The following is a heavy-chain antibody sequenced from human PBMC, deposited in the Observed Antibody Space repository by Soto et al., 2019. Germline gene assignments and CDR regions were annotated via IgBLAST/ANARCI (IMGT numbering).Heavy chain of an antibody. D-gene: IGHD2-15*01. J-gene: IGHJ5*02. CDR3: ARDRDEGYCSGGSCYETINWFDP. CDR2: IIPIPGIA. Sequence: QVQLVQSGAEVKKPGSSVKVSCKASGGTFSSYTISWVRQAPGQGLEWMGRIIPIPGIANYAQKFQGRVTITADKSTSTAYMELSSLRSEDTAVYYCARDRDEGYCSGGSCYETINWFDPWGQGTLVTVSS. V-gene: IGHV1-69*08. CDR1: GGTFSSYT.